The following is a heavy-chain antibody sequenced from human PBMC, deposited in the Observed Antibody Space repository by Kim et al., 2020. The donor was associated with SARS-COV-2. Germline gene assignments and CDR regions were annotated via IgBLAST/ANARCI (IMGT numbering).Heavy chain of an antibody. V-gene: IGHV3-48*02. CDR3: ATQKAEDVGSYYDFWSGYYPTMGYFDY. D-gene: IGHD3-3*01. Sequence: GGSLRLSCAASGFTFSSYSMNWVRQAPGKGLEWVSYISSSSSTIYYADSVKGRFTISRDNAKNSLYLQMNSLRDEDTAVYYCATQKAEDVGSYYDFWSGYYPTMGYFDYWGQGTLVTVSS. CDR2: ISSSSSTI. CDR1: GFTFSSYS. J-gene: IGHJ4*02.